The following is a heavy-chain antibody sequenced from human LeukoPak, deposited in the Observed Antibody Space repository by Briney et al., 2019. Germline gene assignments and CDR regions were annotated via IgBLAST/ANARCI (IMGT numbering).Heavy chain of an antibody. J-gene: IGHJ4*02. Sequence: SETLSLTCTVSGDSISSSNYYWGWIRQPPGKGLEWIGNIYYSGSTYYNPSLKSRVTISVDTSKNQFSLKLSSVTAADTAVYYCARPGYSSSWQYFDYWGQGTLVTVSS. D-gene: IGHD6-13*01. V-gene: IGHV4-39*07. CDR1: GDSISSSNYY. CDR3: ARPGYSSSWQYFDY. CDR2: IYYSGST.